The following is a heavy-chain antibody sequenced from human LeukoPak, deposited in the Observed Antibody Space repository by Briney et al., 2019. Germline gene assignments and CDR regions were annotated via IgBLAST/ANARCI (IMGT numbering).Heavy chain of an antibody. J-gene: IGHJ4*02. CDR3: AGDKTTSGWYEFDY. D-gene: IGHD6-19*01. Sequence: GGSLRLSCAASGFTFSTCGMTWVRQAPGKGLEWVSAISGSAATTFYADSVKGRFTISRDNAKNTLYLQMNSLRAEDTAVYYCAGDKTTSGWYEFDYWGQGTLVTVSS. V-gene: IGHV3-23*01. CDR1: GFTFSTCG. CDR2: ISGSAATT.